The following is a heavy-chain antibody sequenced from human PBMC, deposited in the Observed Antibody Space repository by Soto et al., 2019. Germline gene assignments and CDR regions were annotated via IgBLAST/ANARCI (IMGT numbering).Heavy chain of an antibody. CDR1: GGSISSYY. CDR2: TYYSGST. Sequence: SETLSLTCTVSGGSISSYYWSWIRQPPGKGLEWIGYTYYSGSTNYNPSLKSRVTMSVDTSRNQFSLKLNSVTAADTAVYYCARTYCSGGSCYPGGNWFEHWGQGALVTVSS. CDR3: ARTYCSGGSCYPGGNWFEH. D-gene: IGHD2-15*01. J-gene: IGHJ5*02. V-gene: IGHV4-59*01.